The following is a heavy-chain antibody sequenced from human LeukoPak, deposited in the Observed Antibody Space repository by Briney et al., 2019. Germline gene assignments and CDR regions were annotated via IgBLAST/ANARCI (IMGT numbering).Heavy chain of an antibody. CDR1: GFTFSSYA. V-gene: IGHV3-33*01. Sequence: GTSLRLSCTAPGFTFSSYAIHWLRQAPGKGLEWVALVWHDGSNRYYSEAVKGRFTISRDNSKNTVYLQINSLRAEDTAVYYCARELFGSGSCPDYWGQGTRVTVSS. CDR3: ARELFGSGSCPDY. J-gene: IGHJ4*02. D-gene: IGHD3-10*01. CDR2: VWHDGSNR.